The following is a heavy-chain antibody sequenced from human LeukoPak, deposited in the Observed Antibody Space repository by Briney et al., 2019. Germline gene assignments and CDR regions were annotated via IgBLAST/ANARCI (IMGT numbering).Heavy chain of an antibody. Sequence: SETLSLTCTVSGGSISTSSYYWGWVRQPPGKGLEWIGNIFYSGSTYYSPSLKSRVTISVDTSKNQFSLKLSSVTAADTAVYYCARGVVEMATIDYFDYWGQGTLVTVSS. CDR1: GGSISTSSYY. CDR3: ARGVVEMATIDYFDY. D-gene: IGHD5-24*01. J-gene: IGHJ4*02. CDR2: IFYSGST. V-gene: IGHV4-39*07.